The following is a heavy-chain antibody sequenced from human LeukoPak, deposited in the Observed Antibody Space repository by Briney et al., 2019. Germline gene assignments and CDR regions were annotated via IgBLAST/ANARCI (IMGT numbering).Heavy chain of an antibody. CDR3: VRSGPYQLPPRPIDY. Sequence: PGGSLRLSCAASGFTFSNYWMSWARQAPGRGLEWVANIDQDGSKKYYVDSVKGRFTISRDNPKNSLYLQMNSLRAEDTAVYFCVRSGPYQLPPRPIDYWGQGTLVTVSS. J-gene: IGHJ4*02. CDR1: GFTFSNYW. D-gene: IGHD2-2*01. CDR2: IDQDGSKK. V-gene: IGHV3-7*01.